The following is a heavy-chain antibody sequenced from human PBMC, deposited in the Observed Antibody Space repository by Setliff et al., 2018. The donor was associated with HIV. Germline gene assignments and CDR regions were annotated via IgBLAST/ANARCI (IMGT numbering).Heavy chain of an antibody. CDR1: EFPFSSYG. J-gene: IGHJ6*03. CDR3: AKNARDYYYYYMDV. CDR2: IRYDGSDK. V-gene: IGHV3-30*02. Sequence: GGSLRLSCAASEFPFSSYGMHWVRQAPGKGLEWVTFIRYDGSDKYYADSVKGRFTISRDNSKNTLYLQMNSLRTEDTAVYYCAKNARDYYYYYMDVWGKGTTVTVSS.